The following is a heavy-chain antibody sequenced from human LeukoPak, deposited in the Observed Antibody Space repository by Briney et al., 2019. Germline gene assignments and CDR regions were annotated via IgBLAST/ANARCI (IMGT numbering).Heavy chain of an antibody. CDR1: GYTFTGYY. Sequence: ASVKVSCKASGYTFTGYYMHWVRQAPGQGLEWMGWINPNSGGTNYAQKFQGRVTMTRDTSISTAYMELSRLRSDDTAVYYCARDVSRLDYYGSGSPPGYWGQGTLVTVSS. CDR3: ARDVSRLDYYGSGSPPGY. D-gene: IGHD3-10*01. V-gene: IGHV1-2*02. J-gene: IGHJ4*02. CDR2: INPNSGGT.